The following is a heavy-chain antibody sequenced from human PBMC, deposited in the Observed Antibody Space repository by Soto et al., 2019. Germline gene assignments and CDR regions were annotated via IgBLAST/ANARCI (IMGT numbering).Heavy chain of an antibody. CDR3: ARSAKYAAAGTIGY. CDR2: INADNGNT. CDR1: GYTFTSYV. Sequence: ASVKVSCKASGYTFTSYVMRWVRQAIGQRLEWMGWINADNGNTKYAQKLQGRVTMTTDTSTSTAYMELRSLRSDDTAVYYCARSAKYAAAGTIGYWGQGTLVTVSS. J-gene: IGHJ4*02. V-gene: IGHV1-18*01. D-gene: IGHD6-13*01.